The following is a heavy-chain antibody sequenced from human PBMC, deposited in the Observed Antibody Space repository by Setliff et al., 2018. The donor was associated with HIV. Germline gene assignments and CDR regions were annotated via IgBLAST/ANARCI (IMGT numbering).Heavy chain of an antibody. J-gene: IGHJ4*02. CDR3: AREDSDGYVDI. CDR1: GGSFSAYY. CDR2: IHHSGST. D-gene: IGHD2-21*01. V-gene: IGHV4-34*01. Sequence: SETLSLTCAVYGGSFSAYYWSWIRQPPGKGLEWIGEIHHSGSTNYNPSLKSRVTISVDTSTKHFSLKLTSVTAADTAMYYCAREDSDGYVDIWGQGTLVTVSS.